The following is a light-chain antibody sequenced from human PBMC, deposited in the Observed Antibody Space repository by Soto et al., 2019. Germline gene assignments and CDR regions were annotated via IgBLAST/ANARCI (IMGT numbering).Light chain of an antibody. CDR3: SSYTSSSKV. CDR1: SSDAGGYNY. V-gene: IGLV2-14*01. Sequence: QSALTQPASVSGSPGQSITISCTGTSSDAGGYNYVSWYQQHPSKAPKLMIYDVSNRPSGVSNRFSGSKSGNTASLTISGLQAEDKADYYSSSYTSSSKVFGTGTKVPVL. CDR2: DVS. J-gene: IGLJ1*01.